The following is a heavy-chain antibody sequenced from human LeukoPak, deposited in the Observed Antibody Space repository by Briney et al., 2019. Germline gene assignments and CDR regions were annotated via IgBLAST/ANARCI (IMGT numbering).Heavy chain of an antibody. V-gene: IGHV3-66*01. CDR3: AGSSSWYYYYGMDV. D-gene: IGHD6-13*01. J-gene: IGHJ6*02. Sequence: PGGSLRLSCAASGFTVSSNYMSWVRQAPGKGLEWVSVIYSGGSTYYADSVKGRFTISRDNSKNTLYLQMNSLRAEDMAVYYCAGSSSWYYYYGMDVWGQGTTVTVSS. CDR2: IYSGGST. CDR1: GFTVSSNY.